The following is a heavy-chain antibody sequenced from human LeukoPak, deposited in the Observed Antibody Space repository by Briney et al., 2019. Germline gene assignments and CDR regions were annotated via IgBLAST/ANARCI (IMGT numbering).Heavy chain of an antibody. D-gene: IGHD3-16*01. Sequence: SETLSLTCTVSGGSFSTYYWSWIRQPPGKGLEWSGYIYYSGSTDYNPSLKSRVTMSLDTSKNQFSLNLNSVTAADTAVYYCARAVITFGAAVAKGFDCWGQGTLVTVSS. CDR2: IYYSGST. V-gene: IGHV4-59*01. J-gene: IGHJ4*02. CDR1: GGSFSTYY. CDR3: ARAVITFGAAVAKGFDC.